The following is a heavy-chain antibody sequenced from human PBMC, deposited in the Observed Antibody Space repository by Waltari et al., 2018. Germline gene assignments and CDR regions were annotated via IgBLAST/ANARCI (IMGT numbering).Heavy chain of an antibody. CDR3: ARSGGGTTTFGVAE. V-gene: IGHV1-2*06. Sequence: QVQLVQSGAEVKKSGASVKVSYKASGYTFTDFFIHWVRQAPGQGLEWMGRINPNSGDTSYAQRFQGRVTMTGDTSITTAYMELTGLRSDDTAIYYCARSGGGTTTFGVAEWGQGSLVTVSS. J-gene: IGHJ4*02. CDR2: INPNSGDT. CDR1: GYTFTDFF. D-gene: IGHD3-3*01.